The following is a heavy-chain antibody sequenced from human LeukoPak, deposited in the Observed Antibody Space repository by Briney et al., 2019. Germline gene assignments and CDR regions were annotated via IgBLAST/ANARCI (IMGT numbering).Heavy chain of an antibody. Sequence: GESLKISCKGPGYSFTSYWIGWVRQMPGKGLEWMGIIYPGDSDTRYSPSFQGQVTISADKSISTAYLQWSSLKASDTAMYYCARPFYYDSSGYPPGEDYWGQGTLVTVSS. CDR3: ARPFYYDSSGYPPGEDY. CDR1: GYSFTSYW. CDR2: IYPGDSDT. J-gene: IGHJ4*02. D-gene: IGHD3-22*01. V-gene: IGHV5-51*01.